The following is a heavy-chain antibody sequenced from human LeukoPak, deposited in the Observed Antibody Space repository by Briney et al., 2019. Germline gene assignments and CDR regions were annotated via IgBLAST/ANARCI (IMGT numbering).Heavy chain of an antibody. V-gene: IGHV4-39*01. CDR1: GGSISSSSYY. J-gene: IGHJ4*02. CDR3: ARHSSLGMVRGVIGY. CDR2: IYYSGST. D-gene: IGHD3-10*01. Sequence: SETLSLTCTVSGGSISSSSYYWGWIRQPPGKGLAWIGSIYYSGSTYYNPSLKSRVTISVDTSKNQFSLKLSSVTAADMAVYYCARHSSLGMVRGVIGYWGQGTLVTVSS.